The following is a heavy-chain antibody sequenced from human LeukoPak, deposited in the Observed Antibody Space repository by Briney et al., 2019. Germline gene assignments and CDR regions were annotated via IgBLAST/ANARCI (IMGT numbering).Heavy chain of an antibody. CDR1: GFSLRTRGGG. CDR2: IFWDDDK. V-gene: IGHV2-5*02. D-gene: IGHD3-22*01. CDR3: ARLYYYDTSGNYCPFDC. J-gene: IGHJ4*02. Sequence: SGPTLVNPTQTLTLPCTFSGFSLRTRGGGVGWIRRHPGKALEWLALIFWDDDKRYNPSLKSRLHITKDTSRNQVVLTMTNVDLVDTATYYCARLYYYDTSGNYCPFDCWGRGALATVSS.